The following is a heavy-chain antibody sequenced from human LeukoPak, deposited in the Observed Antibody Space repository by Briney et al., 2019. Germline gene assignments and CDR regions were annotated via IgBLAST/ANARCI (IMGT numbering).Heavy chain of an antibody. D-gene: IGHD3-3*01. CDR2: INHSGST. V-gene: IGHV4-34*01. CDR1: GGYFSGYY. Sequence: SETLSLTCAVYGGYFSGYYGSWIRQPPGKGLEWIGEINHSGSTNYNPSLKSRVTISVDTSKNQFSLKLSSVTAADTAVYYCARRIFGVVPRNWYFDLWGRGTLVTVSS. J-gene: IGHJ2*01. CDR3: ARRIFGVVPRNWYFDL.